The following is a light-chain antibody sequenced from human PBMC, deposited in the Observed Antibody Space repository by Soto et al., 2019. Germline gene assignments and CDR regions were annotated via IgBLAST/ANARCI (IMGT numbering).Light chain of an antibody. V-gene: IGKV3-11*01. Sequence: EIEMTQSPATLSVSPGEEATLSCRASQSVSSNLAWYQQKPGQAPRLLIYDASNRATGIPARFSGSGSGTDFTLTISSLEPEDFAVYYCQQRSNWPLTFGGGTKVDI. CDR1: QSVSSN. CDR2: DAS. CDR3: QQRSNWPLT. J-gene: IGKJ4*01.